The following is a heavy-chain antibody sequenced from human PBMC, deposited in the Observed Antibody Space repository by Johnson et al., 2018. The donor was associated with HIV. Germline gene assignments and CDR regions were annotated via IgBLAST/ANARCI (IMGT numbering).Heavy chain of an antibody. CDR3: AKSSSSFGAFDI. Sequence: VQLVESGGGVVRPGGSLRLSCAASGFTFDDYGMAWVRQAPGKGLEWVANIKQDGSDEYYVDSVKGRLTISRDNAKNSLYLQMNSLRAEDTAVYYCAKSSSSFGAFDIWGQGTMVTVSS. V-gene: IGHV3-7*03. CDR2: IKQDGSDE. J-gene: IGHJ3*02. D-gene: IGHD6-6*01. CDR1: GFTFDDYG.